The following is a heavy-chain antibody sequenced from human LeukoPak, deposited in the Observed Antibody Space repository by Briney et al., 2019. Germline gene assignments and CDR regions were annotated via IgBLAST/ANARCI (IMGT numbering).Heavy chain of an antibody. CDR2: IIPIFSTA. D-gene: IGHD3-3*01. V-gene: IGHV1-69*13. CDR1: GGTFGSYA. J-gene: IGHJ3*02. Sequence: GASVKVSCKASGGTFGSYAISWGRQAPGQGLEWMGGIIPIFSTANYAQKFQGRVTITADESTSPVYMELSSLRSEDTAVYYCATSPYYDFWSGHNGAFDIWGQGTMVIVSS. CDR3: ATSPYYDFWSGHNGAFDI.